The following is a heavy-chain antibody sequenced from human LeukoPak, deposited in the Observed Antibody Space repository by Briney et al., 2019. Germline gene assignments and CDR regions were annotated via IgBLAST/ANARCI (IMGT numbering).Heavy chain of an antibody. CDR2: IHASGPT. CDR3: AKHDAGIAARPFDN. J-gene: IGHJ4*02. D-gene: IGHD6-6*01. V-gene: IGHV4-4*09. Sequence: SETLSLTRTVSGGSISTYYWSWIRRPPGKGLEWIAYIHASGPTNYNPSLKSRITISVDTSKNQFSLKLSSVTAADPAVYYCAKHDAGIAARPFDNWGQGTLVTVSS. CDR1: GGSISTYY.